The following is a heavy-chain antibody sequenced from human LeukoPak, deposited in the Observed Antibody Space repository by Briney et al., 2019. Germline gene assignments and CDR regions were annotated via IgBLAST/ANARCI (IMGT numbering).Heavy chain of an antibody. CDR1: GYTFTSYG. CDR3: ARVGSTAGRTIYYYYMDV. D-gene: IGHD3-10*01. J-gene: IGHJ6*03. Sequence: GASVKVSCKASGYTFTSYGISWVRQAPGQGLEWMGWISAYNGNTNYAQKLQGRVTMTTDTSTSTAYMELRSLRSDDTAVYYCARVGSTAGRTIYYYYMDVWGKGTTVTVSS. CDR2: ISAYNGNT. V-gene: IGHV1-18*01.